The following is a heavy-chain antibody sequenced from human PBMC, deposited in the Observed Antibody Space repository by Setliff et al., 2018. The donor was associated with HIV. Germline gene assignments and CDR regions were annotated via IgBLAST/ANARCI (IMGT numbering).Heavy chain of an antibody. V-gene: IGHV4-39*01. CDR2: IYYSGST. J-gene: IGHJ5*02. Sequence: PSETLSLTCTVSGGSISSNNYFWGWIRQPPEKGLEWIGSIYYSGSTYYNPSLKSRVTISIDTTKNQFSLKLTSVTAADTAVYYCARGGRSTVATWAWFDPWGQGTLVTVSS. CDR3: ARGGRSTVATWAWFDP. CDR1: GGSISSNNYF. D-gene: IGHD4-4*01.